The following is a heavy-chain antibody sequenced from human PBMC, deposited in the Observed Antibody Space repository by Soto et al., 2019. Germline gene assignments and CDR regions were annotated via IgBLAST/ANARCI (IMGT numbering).Heavy chain of an antibody. CDR3: GSVFEH. V-gene: IGHV3-74*01. Sequence: EVQLVESGGGLVQPGGSLRLSCAASGLTFTHYWMHWVRQAPGKGLQWVARVDGAGSDTSYADSVKGRFTISRDNAKNTLSLQMNSLRADDTAVYYCGSVFEHWGWGTLVTVSS. CDR1: GLTFTHYW. CDR2: VDGAGSDT. J-gene: IGHJ4*02. D-gene: IGHD1-26*01.